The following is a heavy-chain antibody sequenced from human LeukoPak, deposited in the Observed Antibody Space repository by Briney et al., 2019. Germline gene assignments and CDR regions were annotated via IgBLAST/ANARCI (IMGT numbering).Heavy chain of an antibody. CDR1: GGSISSGGYY. J-gene: IGHJ4*02. D-gene: IGHD3-22*01. Sequence: PSETLSLTCTVSGGSISSGGYYWSWIRQHPGKGLEWIGYIYYSGSTYYNPSLKSRVTISVDTSKNQFSLKLSSVTAADTAVYYCARASDSSGYYDYWGQGTLVTVSS. CDR2: IYYSGST. V-gene: IGHV4-31*03. CDR3: ARASDSSGYYDY.